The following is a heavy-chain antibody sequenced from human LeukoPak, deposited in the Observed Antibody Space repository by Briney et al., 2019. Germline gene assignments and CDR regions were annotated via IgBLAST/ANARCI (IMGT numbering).Heavy chain of an antibody. CDR2: INPNLGTT. V-gene: IGHV1-2*02. Sequence: ASVKVSCKASGYSFIGYYMHWVRQAPGQGLERMGWINPNLGTTNYAQKFQGRVTMTRDTSISTAYMELSRLRSDDTAVYYCAREASITPGAFDIWGQGTMVTVSS. CDR1: GYSFIGYY. D-gene: IGHD3-10*01. CDR3: AREASITPGAFDI. J-gene: IGHJ3*02.